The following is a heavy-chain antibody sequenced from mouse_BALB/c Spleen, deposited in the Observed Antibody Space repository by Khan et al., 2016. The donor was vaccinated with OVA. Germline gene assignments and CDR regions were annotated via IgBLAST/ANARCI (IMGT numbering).Heavy chain of an antibody. Sequence: EVQLQESGTEFVKPGASVRLSCTASGFNIKNTYIHWVKQRPEQRLEWIGRIDPANGNTKYDPRFQGKASITSDTSSNSAYLQLSSLTSEDTAVYYCALSLLLYAMDYWGQGTSVTVSS. CDR1: GFNIKNTY. V-gene: IGHV14-3*02. J-gene: IGHJ4*01. CDR2: IDPANGNT. D-gene: IGHD1-2*01. CDR3: ALSLLLYAMDY.